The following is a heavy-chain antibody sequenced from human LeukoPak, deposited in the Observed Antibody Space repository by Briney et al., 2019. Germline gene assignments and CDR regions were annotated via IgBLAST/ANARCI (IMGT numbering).Heavy chain of an antibody. CDR2: IYYSGST. CDR3: ASTSSSSSVDY. Sequence: GSLRLSCAASGFTFSSYSMNWVRQPPGKGLEWIGSIYYSGSTYYNPSLKSRVTISVDTSKNQFSLKLSSVTAADTAVYYCASTSSSSSVDYWGQGTLVTVSS. CDR1: GFTFSSYSMN. V-gene: IGHV4-39*01. J-gene: IGHJ4*02. D-gene: IGHD6-6*01.